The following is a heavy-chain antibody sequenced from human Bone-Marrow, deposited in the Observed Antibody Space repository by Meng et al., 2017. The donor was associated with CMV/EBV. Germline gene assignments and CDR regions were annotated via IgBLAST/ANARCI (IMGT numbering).Heavy chain of an antibody. CDR3: AREGIAAAGFD. V-gene: IGHV3-66*01. CDR1: GFTVSSNY. D-gene: IGHD6-13*01. Sequence: GRVVGSGGGLVQPGGSLRLSCAASGFTVSSNYMSWVRQAPGKGLEWVSVIYSGGSTYYADSVKGRFTISRDNSKNTLYLQMNSLRAEDTAVYYCAREGIAAAGFDWGQGTLVTVSS. J-gene: IGHJ4*02. CDR2: IYSGGST.